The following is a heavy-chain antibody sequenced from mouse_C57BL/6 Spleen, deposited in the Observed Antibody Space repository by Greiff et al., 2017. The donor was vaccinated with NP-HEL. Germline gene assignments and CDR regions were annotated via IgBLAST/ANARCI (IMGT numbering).Heavy chain of an antibody. CDR1: GYTFTSYW. D-gene: IGHD2-4*01. V-gene: IGHV1-69*01. J-gene: IGHJ2*01. Sequence: QVQLQQPGAELVMPGASVKLSCKASGYTFTSYWMHWVKQRPGQGLEWIGEIDPSDSYTNYNQKFKGKSTLTVDKSSSTAYMQLSSLTSEDSAVYYCARGMITNYLDYWGQGTTLTVSS. CDR3: ARGMITNYLDY. CDR2: IDPSDSYT.